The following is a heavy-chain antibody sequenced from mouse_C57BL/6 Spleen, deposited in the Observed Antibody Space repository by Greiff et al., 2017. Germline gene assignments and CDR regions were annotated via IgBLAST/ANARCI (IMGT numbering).Heavy chain of an antibody. J-gene: IGHJ3*01. CDR3: ARSWVTRVVDPAWFAY. D-gene: IGHD1-1*01. CDR1: GYAFSSSW. V-gene: IGHV1-82*01. Sequence: QVQLQQSGPELVKPGASVKISCKASGYAFSSSWMNWVKQRPGKGLEWIGRIYPGDGDTNYTGKFKGKATLTADKSSSTAYMQLSSLTSEDSAVYFCARSWVTRVVDPAWFAYWGQGILVTVSA. CDR2: IYPGDGDT.